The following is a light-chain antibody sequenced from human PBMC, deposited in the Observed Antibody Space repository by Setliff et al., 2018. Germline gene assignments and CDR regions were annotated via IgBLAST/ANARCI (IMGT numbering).Light chain of an antibody. CDR3: SSYTVGSTLAV. CDR1: SSDVGGYDY. J-gene: IGLJ1*01. CDR2: DVT. V-gene: IGLV2-14*03. Sequence: QSALTQPASVSGSPGQSITFSCTGSSSDVGGYDYVSWYQQHPGKAPKLSIYDVTNRPSGVSNRFSGSKSGNTASLTISGLQAEDEAEYFCSSYTVGSTLAVFGTGTKVTVL.